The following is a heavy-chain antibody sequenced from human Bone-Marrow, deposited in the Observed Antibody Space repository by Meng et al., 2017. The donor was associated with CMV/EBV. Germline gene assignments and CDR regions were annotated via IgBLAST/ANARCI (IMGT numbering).Heavy chain of an antibody. CDR1: GYTFTGYY. J-gene: IGHJ6*02. CDR3: ACSAGPFGGLNYYGMDV. Sequence: SVKVSCKASGYTFTGYYMHWVRQAPGQGLEWMGRIIPILGIANYAQKFQGRVTITADKSTSTAYMELSSLRSEDTAVYYCACSAGPFGGLNYYGMDVWGQGTTVTVSS. CDR2: IIPILGIA. V-gene: IGHV1-69*02. D-gene: IGHD3-10*02.